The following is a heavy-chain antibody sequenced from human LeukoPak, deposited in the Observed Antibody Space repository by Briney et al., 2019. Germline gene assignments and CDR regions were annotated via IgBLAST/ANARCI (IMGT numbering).Heavy chain of an antibody. CDR3: ARDFYDGFALDY. CDR2: ISWNSGSI. CDR1: GFTFDDYA. D-gene: IGHD2/OR15-2a*01. V-gene: IGHV3-9*01. J-gene: IGHJ4*02. Sequence: GGSLRLSCAASGFTFDDYAMHWVRQAPGKGLEWVSGISWNSGSIGYADSVKGRFTISRDNARNSLYLQMDNLRAEDTGVYYCARDFYDGFALDYWGQGTLVTVSS.